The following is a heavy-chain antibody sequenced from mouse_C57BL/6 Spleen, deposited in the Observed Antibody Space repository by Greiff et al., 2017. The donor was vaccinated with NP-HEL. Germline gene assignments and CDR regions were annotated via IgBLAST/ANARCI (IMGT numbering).Heavy chain of an antibody. V-gene: IGHV5-17*01. CDR3: ARSGDYAMDY. CDR2: ISSGSSTI. CDR1: GFTFSDYG. J-gene: IGHJ4*01. Sequence: EVQLVESGGGLVKPGGSLKLSCAASGFTFSDYGMHWVRQAPEKGLEWVAYISSGSSTIYYADTVKGRFPISRDNAKNTLFLQMTSRRSEDTAMYYCARSGDYAMDYWGQGTSVTVSS. D-gene: IGHD3-1*01.